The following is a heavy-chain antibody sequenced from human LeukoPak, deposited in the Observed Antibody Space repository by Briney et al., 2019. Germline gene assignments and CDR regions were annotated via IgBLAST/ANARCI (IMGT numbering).Heavy chain of an antibody. D-gene: IGHD3-3*01. CDR2: INTNTGNP. CDR1: GYTFTSYA. J-gene: IGHJ5*02. Sequence: ASVKVFCKASGYTFTSYAMNWVRQAPGQGLEWMGWINTNTGNPTYAQGFTGRFVFSLDTSVSPAYLQISSLKAEDTAVYYCERDCYDFWSGYLETENWFDPWGQGTLVTVSS. CDR3: ERDCYDFWSGYLETENWFDP. V-gene: IGHV7-4-1*02.